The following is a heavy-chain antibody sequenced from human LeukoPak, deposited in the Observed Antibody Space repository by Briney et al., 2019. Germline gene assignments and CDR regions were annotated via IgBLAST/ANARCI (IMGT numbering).Heavy chain of an antibody. CDR2: IYYSGST. V-gene: IGHV4-59*01. CDR1: GGSISSYY. J-gene: IGHJ4*02. D-gene: IGHD5-18*01. Sequence: SETLSLTCTVSGGSISSYYWSWIRQPPGKGLEWIGYIYYSGSTNYNPSLKSRVTISVDTSKNQFSLKLSSVTAADTAVYYCARGGRGYSYGLDYWGQGTLVTVSS. CDR3: ARGGRGYSYGLDY.